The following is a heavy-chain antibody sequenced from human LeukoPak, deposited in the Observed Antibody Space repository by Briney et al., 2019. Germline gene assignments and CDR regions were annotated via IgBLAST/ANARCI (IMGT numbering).Heavy chain of an antibody. CDR3: AEYYYYDSSGYQQYYFDC. Sequence: PGGSLRLSCAASGXTFTTYAMSWVRQAPGKGLEWVSGISNSGGSTYYADSVKGRFTISRDNSKNTLYLQMNSLRAEDTAVYYCAEYYYYDSSGYQQYYFDCWGQGILVTVSS. J-gene: IGHJ4*02. V-gene: IGHV3-23*01. CDR1: GXTFTTYA. CDR2: ISNSGGST. D-gene: IGHD3-22*01.